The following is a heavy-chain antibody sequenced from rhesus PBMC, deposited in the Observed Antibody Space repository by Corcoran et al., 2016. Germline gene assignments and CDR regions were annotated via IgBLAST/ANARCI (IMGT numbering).Heavy chain of an antibody. D-gene: IGHD6-13*01. CDR2: IDWIGGST. J-gene: IGHJ4*01. CDR3: ARSRGSWSAIDY. CDR1: VGSISSNS. V-gene: IGHV4-160*01. Sequence: QMQLQESGPGLVKPSETLSLTCAVSVGSISSNSWSWIRQPPGKGRVGIGRIDWIGGSTTYNPTLKSRVTMSTYTSKNQFSLKLSSVTAADTAVYYCARSRGSWSAIDYWGQGVLVTVSS.